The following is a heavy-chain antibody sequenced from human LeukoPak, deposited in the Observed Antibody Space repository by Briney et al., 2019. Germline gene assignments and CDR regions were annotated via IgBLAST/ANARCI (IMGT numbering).Heavy chain of an antibody. CDR3: ARDKWLGPYGMDV. CDR1: GYTFTSYG. J-gene: IGHJ6*02. Sequence: ASVKVSCKASGYTFTSYGISWVRQAPGQGLEWMGWISAYNGNTNYAQKLQGRVTMTTDTPTSTAYMELRSLRSDDTAVYYCARDKWLGPYGMDVWGQGTTVTVSS. D-gene: IGHD6-19*01. V-gene: IGHV1-18*01. CDR2: ISAYNGNT.